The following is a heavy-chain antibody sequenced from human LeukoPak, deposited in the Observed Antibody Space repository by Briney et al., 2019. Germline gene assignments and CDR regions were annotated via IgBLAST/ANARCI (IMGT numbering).Heavy chain of an antibody. J-gene: IGHJ4*02. V-gene: IGHV4-39*01. CDR1: GDFITGSTYY. D-gene: IGHD3-22*01. CDR3: ARQYYDSTGYYYFDY. CDR2: MYYSGST. Sequence: SETLSLTCTVSGDFITGSTYYWGWIRQPPGKGLEWIRSMYYSGSTYSNPSLRSRVTMSADTSKNQFSLNLKSVTAADTAVYYCARQYYDSTGYYYFDYWGQGTLVTVSS.